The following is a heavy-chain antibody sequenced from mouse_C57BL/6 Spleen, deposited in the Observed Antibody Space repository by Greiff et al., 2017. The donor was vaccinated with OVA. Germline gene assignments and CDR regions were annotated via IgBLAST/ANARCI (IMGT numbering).Heavy chain of an antibody. D-gene: IGHD2-4*01. Sequence: EVQVVESGPGLVKPSQSLSLTCSVTGYSITSGYYWNWIRQFPGNKLEWMGYISYDGSNNYNPSLKNRISITRDTSKNQFFLKLNSVTTEDTATYYCARGDYDAGFAYWGQGTLVTVSA. CDR2: ISYDGSN. CDR3: ARGDYDAGFAY. J-gene: IGHJ3*01. V-gene: IGHV3-6*01. CDR1: GYSITSGYY.